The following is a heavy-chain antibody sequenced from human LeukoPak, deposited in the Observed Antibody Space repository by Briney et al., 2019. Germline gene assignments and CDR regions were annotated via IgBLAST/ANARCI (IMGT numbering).Heavy chain of an antibody. CDR1: GYTFTSYY. V-gene: IGHV1-46*01. CDR2: INRSGGST. D-gene: IGHD3-10*01. Sequence: SVKLSCKASGYTFTSYYLYCVRRAPGQGLEWMGLINRSGGSTNYAQKFQGRVTMTRDTSTSTVNMELSSLRSEDTAVYYCARGPRITLIRGGQWYFYMDVWGKGTTVTISS. CDR3: ARGPRITLIRGGQWYFYMDV. J-gene: IGHJ6*03.